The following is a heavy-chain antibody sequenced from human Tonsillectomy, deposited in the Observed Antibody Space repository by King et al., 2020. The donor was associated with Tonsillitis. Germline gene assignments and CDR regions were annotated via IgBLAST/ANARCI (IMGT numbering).Heavy chain of an antibody. J-gene: IGHJ3*02. V-gene: IGHV3-7*01. Sequence: VQLVESGGGLVQPGGSLRLSCAASGFTFSSYGMSWVRKAPGKGLEWVANIKQDGSEKYYVDSVKGRFTISRDNAKNSLYLQMNSLRAEDTAVYYCARDNDILTALYPPRGFDIWGQGTMVTVSS. CDR1: GFTFSSYG. CDR3: ARDNDILTALYPPRGFDI. CDR2: IKQDGSEK. D-gene: IGHD3-9*01.